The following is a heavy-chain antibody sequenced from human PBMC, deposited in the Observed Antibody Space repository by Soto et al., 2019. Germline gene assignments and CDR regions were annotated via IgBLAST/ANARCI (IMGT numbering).Heavy chain of an antibody. J-gene: IGHJ4*02. Sequence: EVQLLESGGGLVQPGGPLRLSCAASGFTFSSYAMTWVRQAPGKGLEWVSGISGRDGSTYYADSVKGRLTISRDNSKNTLFLQMNSLRAEDTAVYYCARLEGGSSDWYGYFDHWGQGTLVTVSS. D-gene: IGHD6-19*01. CDR2: ISGRDGST. V-gene: IGHV3-23*01. CDR3: ARLEGGSSDWYGYFDH. CDR1: GFTFSSYA.